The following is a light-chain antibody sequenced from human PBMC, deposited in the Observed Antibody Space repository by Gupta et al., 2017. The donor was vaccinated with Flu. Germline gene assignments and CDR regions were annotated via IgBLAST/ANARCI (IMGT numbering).Light chain of an antibody. CDR3: QVWDVTSDHYDV. Sequence: VLTQPPSVSVAPGQTARISCGGNNIGSKSVHWYQQKPGQAPVLVVYDDSDRPSGIPERFSGSNSGNSATLTISRVEAGDEADYYCQVWDVTSDHYDVFGSGTKVTVL. CDR1: NIGSKS. CDR2: DDS. J-gene: IGLJ1*01. V-gene: IGLV3-21*02.